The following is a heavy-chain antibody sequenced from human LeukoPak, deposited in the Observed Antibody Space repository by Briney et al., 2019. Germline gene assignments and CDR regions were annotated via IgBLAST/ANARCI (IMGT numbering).Heavy chain of an antibody. CDR1: GASISTGDYY. V-gene: IGHV4-30-4*01. Sequence: SETLSLTCTASGASISTGDYYWSWIRQSPGKGLEWIGYSYYSGSTSYNPSLRSRLTISVDTSKNQFSLRLTSVTATDTAVYYCARGPNYVRGSYQYFDYWGQGTLVTVSS. D-gene: IGHD3-16*02. CDR2: SYYSGST. CDR3: ARGPNYVRGSYQYFDY. J-gene: IGHJ4*02.